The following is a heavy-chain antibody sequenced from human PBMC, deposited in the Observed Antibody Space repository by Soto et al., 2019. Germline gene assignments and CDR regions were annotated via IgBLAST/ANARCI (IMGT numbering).Heavy chain of an antibody. D-gene: IGHD3-22*01. CDR1: VSGFSFSSYG. CDR2: IAFDASNQ. CDR3: ANDIYYYDSSGYV. Sequence: VGSLRLSCASSVSGFSFSSYGIHWFRQVPCEGLEWVAFIAFDASNQYYADSVKGRFSISRDNSKSTLYLQMNSLRTEDTAVYYCANDIYYYDSSGYVWGQGTLVTVSS. J-gene: IGHJ4*02. V-gene: IGHV3-30*02.